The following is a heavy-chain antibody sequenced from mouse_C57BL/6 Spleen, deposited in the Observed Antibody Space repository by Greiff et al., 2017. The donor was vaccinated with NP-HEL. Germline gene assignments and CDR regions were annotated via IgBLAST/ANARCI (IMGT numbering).Heavy chain of an antibody. CDR2: IDPSGSYT. V-gene: IGHV1-69*01. J-gene: IGHJ2*01. D-gene: IGHD1-1*01. CDR3: ARGGSYGSSFDY. Sequence: VQLQQPGAELVMPWASVKLSCQASGYTFTRFWVPWVKQRPGPGREWIGGIDPSGSYTNYNQKFKGKSTLTVDKSSSTAYMQLSSLTSEDSAVYYCARGGSYGSSFDYWGQGTTLTVSS. CDR1: GYTFTRFW.